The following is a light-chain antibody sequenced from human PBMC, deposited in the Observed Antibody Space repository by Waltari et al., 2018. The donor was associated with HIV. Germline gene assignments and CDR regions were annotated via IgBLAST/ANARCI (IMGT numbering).Light chain of an antibody. CDR1: QSVRSN. CDR2: DAS. Sequence: EIVMTQSPANLSLSPGVRATLSCRASQSVRSNLALYQHKPGQAPRLLILDASTRTTGIPARFSGSGSGTEFTLTISSLQSEDFAIYYCQQYDSWPPYTFGQGTSLEI. CDR3: QQYDSWPPYT. J-gene: IGKJ2*01. V-gene: IGKV3D-15*01.